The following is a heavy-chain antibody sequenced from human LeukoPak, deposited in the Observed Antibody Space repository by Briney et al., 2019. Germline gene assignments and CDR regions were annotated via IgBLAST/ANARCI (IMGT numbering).Heavy chain of an antibody. CDR3: ARGYYFHYYYYMDV. CDR2: IYYSGST. Sequence: KPSETLFLTCTVSGGSISSYYWSWIRQPPGKGLEWIGYIYYSGSTNYNPSLKSRVTISVDTSKNQFSLKLSSVTAADTAVYYCARGYYFHYYYYMDVWGKGTTVTISS. D-gene: IGHD2/OR15-2a*01. CDR1: GGSISSYY. V-gene: IGHV4-59*01. J-gene: IGHJ6*03.